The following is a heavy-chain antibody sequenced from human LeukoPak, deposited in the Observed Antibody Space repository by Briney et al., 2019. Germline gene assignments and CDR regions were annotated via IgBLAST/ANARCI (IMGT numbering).Heavy chain of an antibody. CDR3: ARDGDYGDYGTWFDP. V-gene: IGHV1-2*02. J-gene: IGHJ5*02. Sequence: ASVKVSCKASGYTFTGYYMHWVRQAPGQGLEWMGWINPNSGGTNYAQKFQGRVTMTRDTSISTAYMELSRLRSDDTAVYYCARDGDYGDYGTWFDPRGQGTLVTVSS. CDR1: GYTFTGYY. D-gene: IGHD4-17*01. CDR2: INPNSGGT.